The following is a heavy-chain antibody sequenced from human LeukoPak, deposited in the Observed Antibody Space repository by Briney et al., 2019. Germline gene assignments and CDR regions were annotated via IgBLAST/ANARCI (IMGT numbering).Heavy chain of an antibody. V-gene: IGHV3-23*01. J-gene: IGHJ3*02. CDR1: GFTFSSYA. CDR3: AKELMGTWGLDAFDI. Sequence: GESLRLSCAASGFTFSSYAMSWIRQAPGKGLEWVSAISGSGGSTYYADSVKGRFTISRDNSNNTLYLQMNSLRAEDAAFYYFAKELMGTWGLDAFDIWGEGAMVTVSS. D-gene: IGHD3-16*01. CDR2: ISGSGGST.